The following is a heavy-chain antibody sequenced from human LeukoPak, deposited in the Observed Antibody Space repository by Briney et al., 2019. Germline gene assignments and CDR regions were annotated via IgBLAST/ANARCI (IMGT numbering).Heavy chain of an antibody. V-gene: IGHV3-7*01. CDR3: AKDSYSKGNF. CDR2: IKNDGAVK. D-gene: IGHD6-13*01. J-gene: IGHJ4*02. Sequence: GGSLRLSCAASRFTFSSYAMSWVRQAPGKGLEWVANIKNDGAVKNYVDSVKGRFTISRDNAKNSLYLQMNSLRAEDTAVYYCAKDSYSKGNFWGQGVLVTVSS. CDR1: RFTFSSYA.